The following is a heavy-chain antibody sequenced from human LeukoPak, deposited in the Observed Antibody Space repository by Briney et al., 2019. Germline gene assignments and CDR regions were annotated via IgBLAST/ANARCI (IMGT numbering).Heavy chain of an antibody. CDR3: AKNSGNYYFFDY. V-gene: IGHV4-59*01. Sequence: PSETLSLTCTVSGDSIGSYYWNWIRQFPGKELEWIGYIHFSGSTNYNPSLESRVSMSVDTSKNQFSLKLASVTAADTAVYYCAKNSGNYYFFDYWGQGTLVTVSS. CDR2: IHFSGST. J-gene: IGHJ4*02. CDR1: GDSIGSYY. D-gene: IGHD1-26*01.